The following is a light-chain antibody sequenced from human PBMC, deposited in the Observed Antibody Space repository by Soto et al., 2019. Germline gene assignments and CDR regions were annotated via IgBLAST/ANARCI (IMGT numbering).Light chain of an antibody. Sequence: QSVLAQPASVSGSPGQSITIACTGTSGYVGAYNYVSWYQQHPGKAPKLMIYEVRGRPSGVSNRFSGSKSGNTASLTISGLQAEDEGDYFCSSYGSTSARYVFGTGTKVTVL. J-gene: IGLJ1*01. V-gene: IGLV2-14*01. CDR3: SSYGSTSARYV. CDR2: EVR. CDR1: SGYVGAYNY.